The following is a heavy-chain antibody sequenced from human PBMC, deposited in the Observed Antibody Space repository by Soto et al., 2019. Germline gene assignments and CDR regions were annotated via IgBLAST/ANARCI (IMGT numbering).Heavy chain of an antibody. CDR2: INHSGST. CDR1: GGSFSGYY. CDR3: ERADSVAGTED. J-gene: IGHJ4*02. V-gene: IGHV4-34*01. Sequence: QVQLQQWGAGLLKPSETLSLTCAVYGGSFSGYYWSWIRQPPGKGLEWIGEINHSGSTNYNPSLKSRVTISVDTSKKQFSLKLSPVTAADTAVYYCERADSVAGTEDWGQGTLVTVSS. D-gene: IGHD6-19*01.